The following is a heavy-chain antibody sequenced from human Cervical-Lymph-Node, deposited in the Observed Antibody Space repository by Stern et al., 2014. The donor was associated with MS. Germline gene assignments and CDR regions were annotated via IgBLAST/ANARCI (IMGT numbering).Heavy chain of an antibody. CDR1: GFSFSTYW. D-gene: IGHD2-8*01. J-gene: IGHJ6*02. CDR2: IYPDDSDT. Sequence: VQLVQSGAEVKKAGESLKISCKGSGFSFSTYWIGWVRQMPGKGLEWMGIIYPDDSDTRYSPSFQGQVTISADKSINTAYLQWSSLKASDTAIYYCARSEGMVYYYYGMDVWGQGTTVTVSS. CDR3: ARSEGMVYYYYGMDV. V-gene: IGHV5-51*01.